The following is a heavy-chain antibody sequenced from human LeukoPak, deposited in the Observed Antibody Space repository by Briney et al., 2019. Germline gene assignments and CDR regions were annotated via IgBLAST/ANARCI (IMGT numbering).Heavy chain of an antibody. Sequence: QPGGSLRLSCAASGFTFSNYAIHWVRQAPGRGLEWVAAISYDGNSQHYGAPVKGRFTISRDNSKNTVYLQMNSLRAEDTAIYYCARDEWYGEYAHWGLGTLVTVSS. V-gene: IGHV3-30*03. CDR2: ISYDGNSQ. CDR3: ARDEWYGEYAH. J-gene: IGHJ4*02. CDR1: GFTFSNYA. D-gene: IGHD3-10*01.